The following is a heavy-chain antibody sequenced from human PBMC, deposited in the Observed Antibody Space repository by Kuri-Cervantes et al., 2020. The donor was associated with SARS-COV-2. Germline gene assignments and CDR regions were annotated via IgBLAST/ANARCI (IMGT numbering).Heavy chain of an antibody. V-gene: IGHV1-18*04. Sequence: ASVKVSCKASGVTFSIFDMSWVRQAPGQGLEWMGWISAYNGNTNYAQKLQGRVTMTTDTSTSTAYMELRSLRSDDTAVYYCARDAGQWLGDNWFDPWGQGTLVTVSS. CDR3: ARDAGQWLGDNWFDP. CDR1: GVTFSIFD. CDR2: ISAYNGNT. D-gene: IGHD6-19*01. J-gene: IGHJ5*02.